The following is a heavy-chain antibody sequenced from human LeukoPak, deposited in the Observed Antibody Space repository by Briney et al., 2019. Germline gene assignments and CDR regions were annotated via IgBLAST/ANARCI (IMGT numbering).Heavy chain of an antibody. CDR1: GYSFTSYW. CDR2: IYPGDTDI. CDR3: ARHLEYCSSTSCSYYFDY. Sequence: AESLKISFKGSGYSFTSYWIGWVRQMAGKGLEWMGIIYPGDTDIRYSPSFQGQVTISADKSISTAYLQWNSLKASDTAMYYCARHLEYCSSTSCSYYFDYWGQGTLVTVSS. V-gene: IGHV5-51*01. J-gene: IGHJ4*02. D-gene: IGHD2-2*01.